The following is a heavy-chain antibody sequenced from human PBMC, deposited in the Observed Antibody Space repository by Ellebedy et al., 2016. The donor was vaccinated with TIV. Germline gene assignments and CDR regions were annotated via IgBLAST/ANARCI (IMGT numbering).Heavy chain of an antibody. D-gene: IGHD3-22*01. CDR3: ARPGTYYYDTSGYYGALDI. V-gene: IGHV1-69*13. CDR1: GGSFSSYS. Sequence: AASVKVSCKASGGSFSSYSINWVRQAPGQGLEWMGGIIPFFGTPNSAQKFQGRVTITADESTSTAYMELSSLRSEDTAVYYCARPGTYYYDTSGYYGALDIWGQGTLVTVSS. J-gene: IGHJ3*02. CDR2: IIPFFGTP.